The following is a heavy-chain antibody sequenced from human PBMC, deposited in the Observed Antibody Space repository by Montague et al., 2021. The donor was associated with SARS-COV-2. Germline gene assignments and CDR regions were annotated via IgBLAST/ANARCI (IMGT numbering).Heavy chain of an antibody. J-gene: IGHJ4*02. CDR3: AGAQNSCVIANCVNYFDL. Sequence: SETLSLTCSVSGGSISNYYWTWIRQSPGKGLQWIGYIFYTGSNNFNPSLKTRVSMSLDASKNHFSLRLSAVTAADTARYYCAGAQNSCVIANCVNYFDLWGQGALVTVSS. CDR1: GGSISNYY. V-gene: IGHV4-59*01. D-gene: IGHD2-2*01. CDR2: IFYTGSN.